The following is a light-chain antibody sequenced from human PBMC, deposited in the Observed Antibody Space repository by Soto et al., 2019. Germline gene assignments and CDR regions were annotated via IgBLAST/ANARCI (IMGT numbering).Light chain of an antibody. CDR1: SSNIGTSS. J-gene: IGLJ1*01. V-gene: IGLV1-44*01. Sequence: QSVLAQPHSASGTPGQRVTISCSGSSSNIGTSSVHWFQQLPGTAPKLLISTTNQRPSGVPERFSGSKSGTSASLAISELQSEDEADYYCAAWDDSLNGHVFGTGTKSPS. CDR2: TTN. CDR3: AAWDDSLNGHV.